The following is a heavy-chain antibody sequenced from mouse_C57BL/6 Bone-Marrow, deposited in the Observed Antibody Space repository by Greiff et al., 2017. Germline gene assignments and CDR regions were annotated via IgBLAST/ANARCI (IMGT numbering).Heavy chain of an antibody. D-gene: IGHD1-1*01. CDR3: ARDLLRAMDY. CDR1: GFTFSDYY. J-gene: IGHJ4*01. V-gene: IGHV5-16*01. Sequence: EVNLVESEGGLVQPGSSMKLSCTASGFTFSDYYMAWVRQVPEKGLEWVANINYDGSSTYYLDSLKSRFIISRDNAKNILYLQMSSLKSEDTATYYCARDLLRAMDYWGQGTSVTVSS. CDR2: INYDGSST.